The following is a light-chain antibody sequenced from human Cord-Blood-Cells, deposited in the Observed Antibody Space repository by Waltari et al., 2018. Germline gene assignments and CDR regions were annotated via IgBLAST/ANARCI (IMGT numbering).Light chain of an antibody. CDR1: SSDVGGYTY. CDR3: SAYTSSSTLDV. Sequence: QSALTQPASVSGSPGQSITISCNGTSSDVGGYTYVSWYQQHPGKAPKLMIYEVSKRPSGVSNRCSGSKSGNTASLTISGLQAEDEADYYCSAYTSSSTLDVFGTGTKVTVL. V-gene: IGLV2-14*01. CDR2: EVS. J-gene: IGLJ1*01.